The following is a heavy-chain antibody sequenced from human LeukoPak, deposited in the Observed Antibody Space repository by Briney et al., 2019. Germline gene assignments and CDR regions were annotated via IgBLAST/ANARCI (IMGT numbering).Heavy chain of an antibody. V-gene: IGHV4-59*08. CDR2: IYYSGST. CDR1: GGSISSYY. D-gene: IGHD1-26*01. Sequence: SETLSLACTVSGGSISSYYWSWIRQPPGKGLEWIGYIYYSGSTNYNPSLKSRVTISVDTSKNQFSLKLSSVTAADTAVYYCSRSYYFDYWGQGTLVTVSS. J-gene: IGHJ4*02. CDR3: SRSYYFDY.